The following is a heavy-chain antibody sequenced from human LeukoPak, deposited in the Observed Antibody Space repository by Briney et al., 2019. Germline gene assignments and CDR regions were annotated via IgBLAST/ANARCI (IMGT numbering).Heavy chain of an antibody. V-gene: IGHV3-30*04. D-gene: IGHD3-10*01. CDR2: ISYDGSNK. CDR1: GFTFSSYA. J-gene: IGHJ4*02. Sequence: PGGSLRLPCAASGFTFSSYAMHWVRQAPGKGLEWVAVISYDGSNKYYADSVKGRFTISRDNSKNTLYLQMNSLRAEDTAVYYCARDYYGSGSYYTIKGYFDYWGQGTLVTVSS. CDR3: ARDYYGSGSYYTIKGYFDY.